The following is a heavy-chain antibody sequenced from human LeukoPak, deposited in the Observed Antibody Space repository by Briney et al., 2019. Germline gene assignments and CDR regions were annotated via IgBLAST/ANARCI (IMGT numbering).Heavy chain of an antibody. Sequence: GRSLRLSCAVSGFTFSSYAMHWVRQASGKGLEWVGRIRSTANGYATAYAASVKGRFTISRDDSKNTAYLQMDSLKTEDTAVYYCTGNYYGSGSYADFDYWGQGTLVTVSS. CDR3: TGNYYGSGSYADFDY. J-gene: IGHJ4*02. CDR1: GFTFSSYA. D-gene: IGHD3-10*01. V-gene: IGHV3-73*01. CDR2: IRSTANGYAT.